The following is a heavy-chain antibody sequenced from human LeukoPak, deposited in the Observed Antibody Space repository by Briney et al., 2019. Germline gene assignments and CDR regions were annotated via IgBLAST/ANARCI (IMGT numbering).Heavy chain of an antibody. D-gene: IGHD3-9*01. CDR2: IIPIFGTT. CDR3: ASLGTVLRYFDWLSTPIYYYDMDV. Sequence: SVKVSCKASGGTFSSYAISWVRQAPGQGLEWMGGIIPIFGTTNYAQKFQGRVTITADESTSTAYMELSSLRSEDTAVYYCASLGTVLRYFDWLSTPIYYYDMDVWGQGTTVTVSS. V-gene: IGHV1-69*01. J-gene: IGHJ6*02. CDR1: GGTFSSYA.